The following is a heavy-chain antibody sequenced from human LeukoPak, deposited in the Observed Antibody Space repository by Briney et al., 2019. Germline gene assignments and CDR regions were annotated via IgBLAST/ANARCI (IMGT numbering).Heavy chain of an antibody. CDR2: IIPIFGTA. V-gene: IGHV1-69*05. Sequence: SVKVSCKASGGTFSSYAISWVRQAPGQGLEWMGGIIPIFGTANYAQKFQGRVTITTDESTSTAYMELSSLRSEDTAVYYCARGPLMPDYYYYYMDVWGKGTTVTVSS. CDR3: ARGPLMPDYYYYYMDV. D-gene: IGHD2-2*01. CDR1: GGTFSSYA. J-gene: IGHJ6*03.